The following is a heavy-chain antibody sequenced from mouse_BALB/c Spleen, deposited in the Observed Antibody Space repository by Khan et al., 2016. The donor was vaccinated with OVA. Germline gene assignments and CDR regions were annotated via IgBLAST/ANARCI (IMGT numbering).Heavy chain of an antibody. CDR1: GYSITSDYA. CDR2: ISYSGST. D-gene: IGHD4-1*01. Sequence: EVKLQESGPGLVKPSQSLSLTCTVTGYSITSDYAWNWIRQFPGNKLEWMGYISYSGSTRYNPSLKSRISITRDTSKNQFFLQLNSVTTEDTATYYCARGWDVDYWGHGTTLTVSS. CDR3: ARGWDVDY. V-gene: IGHV3-2*02. J-gene: IGHJ2*01.